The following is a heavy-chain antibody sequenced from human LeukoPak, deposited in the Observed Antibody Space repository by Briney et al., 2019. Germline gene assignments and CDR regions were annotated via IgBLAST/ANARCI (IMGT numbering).Heavy chain of an antibody. Sequence: SETLSLTCTVSGGSISSYYWSWIRQPAGKGLEWIGRIYTSGSTNYNPSLKSRVTISVDTSKNQFSLKLSSVTAADTAVYYCAREGVVIPPYYFDYWGQGTLVTVSS. V-gene: IGHV4-4*07. D-gene: IGHD3-22*01. J-gene: IGHJ4*02. CDR3: AREGVVIPPYYFDY. CDR2: IYTSGST. CDR1: GGSISSYY.